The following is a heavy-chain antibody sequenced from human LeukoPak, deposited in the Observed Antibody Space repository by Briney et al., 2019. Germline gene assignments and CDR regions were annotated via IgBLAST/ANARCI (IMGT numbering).Heavy chain of an antibody. D-gene: IGHD3-9*01. CDR1: GFYFSSYS. V-gene: IGHV3-21*01. Sequence: ESLRLSCGASGFYFSSYSMNWIRQAPGKGLEWISSINSSSTYNYYADSLKGRFPTSRDNAKISLHLQMYSLRAEETAVYFCARVEATTGRTYHYYYMDGWGKGTTVTVSS. CDR3: ARVEATTGRTYHYYYMDG. J-gene: IGHJ6*03. CDR2: INSSSTYN.